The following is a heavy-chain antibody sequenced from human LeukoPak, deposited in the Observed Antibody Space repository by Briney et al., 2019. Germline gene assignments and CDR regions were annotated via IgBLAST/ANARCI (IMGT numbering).Heavy chain of an antibody. Sequence: GASVKVSCKASGYTFTSYYMHWVRQAPGQGLEWMGIINPSGGSTSYAQKFQGRVTMTRDMSTSTVYMELSNLRSEDTAVYYCARGVSWELLLAPFGYWGQGTLVTVSS. J-gene: IGHJ4*02. D-gene: IGHD1-26*01. CDR3: ARGVSWELLLAPFGY. CDR2: INPSGGST. CDR1: GYTFTSYY. V-gene: IGHV1-46*01.